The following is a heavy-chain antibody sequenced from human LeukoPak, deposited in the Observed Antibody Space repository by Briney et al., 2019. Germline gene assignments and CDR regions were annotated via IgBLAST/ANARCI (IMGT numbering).Heavy chain of an antibody. Sequence: AGRSLRLSCAASGFTFSSYWMHWVRQAPGKGLVWVSRINSDGSSTNYADSVKGRLTISRDNVKNALYLEMNSLRAEDTAVYYCARGRGVGAPDYWGQGTLVTVSS. CDR1: GFTFSSYW. CDR3: ARGRGVGAPDY. J-gene: IGHJ4*02. V-gene: IGHV3-74*01. CDR2: INSDGSST. D-gene: IGHD1-26*01.